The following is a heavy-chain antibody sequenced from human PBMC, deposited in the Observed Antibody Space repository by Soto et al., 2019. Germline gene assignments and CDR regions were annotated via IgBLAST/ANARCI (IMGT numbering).Heavy chain of an antibody. CDR1: GGSISSGGYY. J-gene: IGHJ6*02. D-gene: IGHD2-15*01. CDR2: IYYSGST. V-gene: IGHV4-39*01. CDR3: ARHLTYCSAGSCYSDFPYYGMDV. Sequence: PSETLSLTCTVSGGSISSGGYYWSWIRQHPGKGLEWIGCIYYSGSTYYNPSLKSRVTISVDTSKNQFSLKLSSVTAADTAVYYCARHLTYCSAGSCYSDFPYYGMDVWGQGTTVTVSS.